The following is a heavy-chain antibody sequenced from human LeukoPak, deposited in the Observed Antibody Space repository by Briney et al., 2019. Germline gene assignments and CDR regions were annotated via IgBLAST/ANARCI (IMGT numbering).Heavy chain of an antibody. CDR3: ARAPGVGGGPVAGTNWFDP. J-gene: IGHJ5*02. CDR1: GGSLSSYY. Sequence: SETLSLTCTVPGGSLSSYYWSWIRQPPGKRQEWIGYIYHSGSTNYNPSLKSRVTISVDKSKKQFSLRMNCVTASDTAVYYCARAPGVGGGPVAGTNWFDPWGQGTLGTVSS. CDR2: IYHSGST. D-gene: IGHD6-19*01. V-gene: IGHV4-59*01.